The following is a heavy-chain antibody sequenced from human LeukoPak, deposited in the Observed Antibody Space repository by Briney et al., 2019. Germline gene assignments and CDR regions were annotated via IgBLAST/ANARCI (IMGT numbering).Heavy chain of an antibody. CDR1: GYTCTSYY. V-gene: IGHV1-46*01. Sequence: ASVKVSCTASGYTCTSYYMHWVRQAPGQGLEWMGIINPSGGSTSYAQKFQGRVTMTRDTSTSTVYMELSSLRSEDTAVYYCARASPERSVYYGSGSYYPLDYWGQGTLVTVSS. D-gene: IGHD3-10*01. CDR2: INPSGGST. J-gene: IGHJ4*02. CDR3: ARASPERSVYYGSGSYYPLDY.